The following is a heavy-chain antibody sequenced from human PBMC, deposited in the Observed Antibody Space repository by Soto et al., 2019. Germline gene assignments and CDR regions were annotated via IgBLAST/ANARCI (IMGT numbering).Heavy chain of an antibody. J-gene: IGHJ6*02. CDR1: GFTFSSYG. CDR3: ARGPLWFGELSTMDV. D-gene: IGHD3-10*01. CDR2: IWYDGSNK. V-gene: IGHV3-33*01. Sequence: GGSLRLSCAASGFTFSSYGMHWVRQAPGKGLEWVAVIWYDGSNKYYADSVKGRFTISRDNSKNTLYLQMNSLRAEDTAVYYCARGPLWFGELSTMDVWGQGTTVTVSS.